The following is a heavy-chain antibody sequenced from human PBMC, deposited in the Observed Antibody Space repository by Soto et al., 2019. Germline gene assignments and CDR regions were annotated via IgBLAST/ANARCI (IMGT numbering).Heavy chain of an antibody. V-gene: IGHV1-18*04. CDR1: GYTFISYS. D-gene: IGHD6-13*01. Sequence: QVQLVQSGGEVKKPGASVNISCKATGYTFISYSITWVRQAPGQGLEWMGWISTYNGNTKYAQSLQGRVTLTRDTYTNTACMEIRGLRSDDTAIYYCAREGAHSTGWYDYFDQWGQGTLVAVSS. CDR3: AREGAHSTGWYDYFDQ. CDR2: ISTYNGNT. J-gene: IGHJ4*02.